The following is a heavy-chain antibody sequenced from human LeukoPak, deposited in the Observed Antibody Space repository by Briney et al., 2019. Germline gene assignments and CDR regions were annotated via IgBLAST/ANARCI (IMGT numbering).Heavy chain of an antibody. V-gene: IGHV3-21*01. CDR1: GFTFSSYS. CDR3: ARVKQQLVRLLGRDTTYYYYYYMDV. Sequence: GGSLRLSCAASGFTFSSYSMNWVRQAPGKGLEWVSSISSSSSYIYYADSVKGRFTISRDNAKNSLYLQMNSLRAEDTAVYYCARVKQQLVRLLGRDTTYYYYYYMDVWGKGTTVTVSS. CDR2: ISSSSSYI. D-gene: IGHD6-13*01. J-gene: IGHJ6*03.